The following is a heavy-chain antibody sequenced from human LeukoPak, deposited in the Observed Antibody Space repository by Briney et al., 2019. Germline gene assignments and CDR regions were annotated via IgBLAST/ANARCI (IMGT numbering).Heavy chain of an antibody. D-gene: IGHD1-1*01. Sequence: GGSLRLSCAAYGFXFNNYWMHWVRQAPGKGRVWVSRTTPDGNNVDYADSVKGRFTISRDNAKNTLYLQMNSLTADDTAVYHCVRGTPDWNGADYWGQGTLVTVSS. CDR1: GFXFNNYW. V-gene: IGHV3-74*01. CDR3: VRGTPDWNGADY. J-gene: IGHJ4*02. CDR2: TTPDGNNV.